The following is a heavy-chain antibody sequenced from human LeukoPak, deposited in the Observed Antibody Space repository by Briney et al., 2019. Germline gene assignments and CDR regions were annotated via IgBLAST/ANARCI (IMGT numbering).Heavy chain of an antibody. CDR3: ARDQRRPKIYYYYYMDV. CDR2: INTSGST. Sequence: SETLSLTCTVSGGSISSYYWSWIRQPAGKGLEWIGRINTSGSTNYNPSLKSRVTMSVDTSKNQFSLKLSSVTAADTALYYCARDQRRPKIYYYYYMDVWGKGTTVTVSS. J-gene: IGHJ6*03. V-gene: IGHV4-4*07. CDR1: GGSISSYY.